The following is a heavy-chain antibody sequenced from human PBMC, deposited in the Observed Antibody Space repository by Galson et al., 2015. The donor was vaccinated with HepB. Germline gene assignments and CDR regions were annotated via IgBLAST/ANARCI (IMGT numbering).Heavy chain of an antibody. J-gene: IGHJ6*03. V-gene: IGHV3-23*01. Sequence: SLRLSCAASGFTFRIPVMTWVRQAPGKELEWVSGIRGSGARIYYAQSVKGRFTISRDNSKNTLYLEMRSLRAEDTAVYYCAKDGKYSYGYYYYMDVWGKGTTVIVSS. CDR2: IRGSGARI. CDR1: GFTFRIPV. CDR3: AKDGKYSYGYYYYMDV. D-gene: IGHD5-18*01.